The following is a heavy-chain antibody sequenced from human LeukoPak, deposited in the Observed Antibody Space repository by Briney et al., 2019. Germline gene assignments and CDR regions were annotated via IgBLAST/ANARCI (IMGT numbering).Heavy chain of an antibody. CDR1: GGSIISSSHY. J-gene: IGHJ4*02. Sequence: SETLSLTCTVSGGSIISSSHYWGWIRQPPGKGLEWIGSVYYSGNTYYNPSLKTRATISIDTPTSKNQFSLTLSSVTAADTAVYYCARHHAEILVPNDWGQGTLVTVSS. CDR3: ARHHAEILVPND. CDR2: VYYSGNT. D-gene: IGHD1-1*01. V-gene: IGHV4-39*01.